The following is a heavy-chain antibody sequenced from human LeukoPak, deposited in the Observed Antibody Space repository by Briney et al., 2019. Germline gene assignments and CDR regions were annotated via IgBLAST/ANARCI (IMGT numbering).Heavy chain of an antibody. CDR2: IYYSGST. CDR3: ARQDCSSTSCLFDY. D-gene: IGHD2-2*01. Sequence: PPETLSLTCTVSGGSISSSSYYWGWIRQPPGKGLEWIGSIYYSGSTYYNPSLKSRVTISVDTSKNQFSLKLSSVTAADTAVYYCARQDCSSTSCLFDYWGQGTLVTVSS. V-gene: IGHV4-39*01. J-gene: IGHJ4*02. CDR1: GGSISSSSYY.